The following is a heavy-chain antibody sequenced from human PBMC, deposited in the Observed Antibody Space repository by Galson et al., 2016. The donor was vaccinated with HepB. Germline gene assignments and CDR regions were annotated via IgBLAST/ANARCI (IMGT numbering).Heavy chain of an antibody. V-gene: IGHV3-53*01. Sequence: SLRLSCAASGFNFNSYSMDWVRQSPGGGLEWVSLIYSGGERRYADSVKGRFTISRDNSKNTVYLQMNSLRVEDAAMYYCGRNVPFNWGQGTLVTVSS. J-gene: IGHJ4*02. CDR2: IYSGGER. CDR3: GRNVPFN. CDR1: GFNFNSYS.